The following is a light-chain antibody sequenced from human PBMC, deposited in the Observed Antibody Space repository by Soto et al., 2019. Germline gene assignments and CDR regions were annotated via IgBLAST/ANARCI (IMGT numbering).Light chain of an antibody. CDR1: QSVGIN. CDR2: DAS. CDR3: QQRSSWPLLT. J-gene: IGKJ4*01. Sequence: EIVLTQSPATLSLSPGERATLSCRASQSVGINLAWYQHKPGQAPRLLIYDASNRATGIPARFSGSGSGTDFTLTISGLEPEDFAVYYCQQRSSWPLLTFGGGTKVEI. V-gene: IGKV3-11*01.